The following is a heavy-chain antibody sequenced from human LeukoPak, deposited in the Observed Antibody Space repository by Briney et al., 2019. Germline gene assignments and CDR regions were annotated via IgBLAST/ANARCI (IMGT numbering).Heavy chain of an antibody. CDR3: ARRRGAFDY. J-gene: IGHJ4*02. CDR2: IDPSDSYS. CDR1: GYSFTSYW. V-gene: IGHV5-10-1*01. Sequence: GESLKIFCKGSGYSFTSYWISWVRQMPGKGLEWMGRIDPSDSYSNNSPSFQGHVTISADKSINTAYLQWSSLKASDTAMYYCARRRGAFDYWGQGTLVTVSS.